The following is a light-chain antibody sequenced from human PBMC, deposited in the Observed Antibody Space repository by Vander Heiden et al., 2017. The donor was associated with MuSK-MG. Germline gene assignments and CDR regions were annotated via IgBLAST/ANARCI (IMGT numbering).Light chain of an antibody. Sequence: QSVLTQPPSPSGTSGQRVTITCSGSRSNIETNSVNWYQQLPGTTPKIFSKRNNQRPSGVPDRFSGSKSGTSASLAIRGLQSDDEAEYDCVEWDDSLNGPVFGGGTKLTVL. CDR2: RNN. J-gene: IGLJ3*02. CDR1: RSNIETNS. CDR3: VEWDDSLNGPV. V-gene: IGLV1-44*01.